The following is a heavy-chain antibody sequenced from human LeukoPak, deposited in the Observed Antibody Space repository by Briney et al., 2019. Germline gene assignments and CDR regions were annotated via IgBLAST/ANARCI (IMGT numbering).Heavy chain of an antibody. J-gene: IGHJ4*02. CDR1: GYTFTSYG. CDR2: ISAYNGNT. Sequence: ASVKVSCKASGYTFTSYGISWVRQAPGQGLEWMGWISAYNGNTNYAQKFQGRVTITRNTSISTAYMELSSLRSEDTAVYYCARGRISGSYRNFDYWGQGTLVTVSS. D-gene: IGHD1-26*01. CDR3: ARGRISGSYRNFDY. V-gene: IGHV1-18*01.